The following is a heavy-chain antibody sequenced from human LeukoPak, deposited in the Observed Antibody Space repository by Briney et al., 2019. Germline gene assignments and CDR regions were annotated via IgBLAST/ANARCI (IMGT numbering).Heavy chain of an antibody. CDR1: GFTFSSYS. J-gene: IGHJ4*02. Sequence: GGSLLLSCAASGFTFSSYSMNWVRQAPGKGLEWVSSISSSSSYIYYADSVKGRFTISRYNAKNSLYLQMNSLRAEDTAVYYCARESALGDVGERGNDYWGQGTLVSVSS. CDR3: ARESALGDVGERGNDY. CDR2: ISSSSSYI. V-gene: IGHV3-21*01. D-gene: IGHD3-16*01.